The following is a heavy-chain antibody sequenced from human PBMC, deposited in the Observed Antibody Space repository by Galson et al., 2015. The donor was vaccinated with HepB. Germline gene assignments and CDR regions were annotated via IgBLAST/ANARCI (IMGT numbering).Heavy chain of an antibody. CDR1: GFTFSDYG. D-gene: IGHD1-26*01. V-gene: IGHV3-33*01. J-gene: IGHJ4*02. CDR3: VREREVGVTKYFDY. Sequence: SLRLSCAASGFTFSDYGMHWVRQAPGKGLEWVAVIWFDENNKHYVEFVKGRFTISRDNSKNTLYLQMNTLRAEDTAVYYCVREREVGVTKYFDYWGQGTLVTVSS. CDR2: IWFDENNK.